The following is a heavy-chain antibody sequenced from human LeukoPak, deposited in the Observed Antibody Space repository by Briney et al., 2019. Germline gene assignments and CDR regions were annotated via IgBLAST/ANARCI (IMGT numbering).Heavy chain of an antibody. CDR3: AREASTVTPFDY. Sequence: GGSLRLSCAASGFTFSSYAMSWVRQAPGKGLEWVAVIWYDGSNKYYADSVKGRFTISRDNSKNTLYLQMNSLRAEDTAVYYCAREASTVTPFDYWGQGTLVTVSS. V-gene: IGHV3-33*08. D-gene: IGHD4-17*01. J-gene: IGHJ4*02. CDR1: GFTFSSYA. CDR2: IWYDGSNK.